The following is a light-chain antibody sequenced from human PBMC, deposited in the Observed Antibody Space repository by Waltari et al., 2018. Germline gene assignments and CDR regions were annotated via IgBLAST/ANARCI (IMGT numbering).Light chain of an antibody. Sequence: QSVLTQPPSVSGAPGQRIPISCTGPSTHIGAGFRVHWYRQFPGTAPNVGIYDNTDRPSGIPDRFSGSKSGTSASLVISGLQAEDEAEYYCQSYDTSDVYVFGSGTQVTVL. CDR2: DNT. V-gene: IGLV1-40*01. CDR1: STHIGAGFR. CDR3: QSYDTSDVYV. J-gene: IGLJ1*01.